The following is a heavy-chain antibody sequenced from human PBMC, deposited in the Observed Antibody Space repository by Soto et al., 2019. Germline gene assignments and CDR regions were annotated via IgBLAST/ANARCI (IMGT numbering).Heavy chain of an antibody. V-gene: IGHV6-1*01. CDR3: VGEGEYSCYGFRG. CDR2: TYYRSKWYN. D-gene: IGHD5-12*01. J-gene: IGHJ4*02. Sequence: RSQTLSLTCAISGDSVSSNSAAWNWIRQSPSRGLEWLGRTYYRSKWYNEYAVSVKSRIIIKPDTSKNQFSLQLNSVTPEDTAVYYCVGEGEYSCYGFRGWGQGPQVTVSS. CDR1: GDSVSSNSAA.